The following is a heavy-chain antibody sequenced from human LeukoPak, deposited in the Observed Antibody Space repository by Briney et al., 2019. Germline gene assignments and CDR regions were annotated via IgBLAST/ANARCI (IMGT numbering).Heavy chain of an antibody. CDR2: ISPSGGST. V-gene: IGHV1-46*01. J-gene: IGHJ4*02. CDR1: GYTFTSYY. CDR3: APSSGWSALPVL. D-gene: IGHD6-19*01. Sequence: GASVKVSCKASGYTFTSYYMHWVRQAPGQGLEWMGIISPSGGSTSYAQKFQGRVTMTRDTSTSTVYMELSSLRSEDTAVYYCAPSSGWSALPVLWGQGTLVTVSS.